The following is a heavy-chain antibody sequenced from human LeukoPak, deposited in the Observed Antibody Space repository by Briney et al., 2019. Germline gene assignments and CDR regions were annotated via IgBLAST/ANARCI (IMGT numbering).Heavy chain of an antibody. J-gene: IGHJ6*03. V-gene: IGHV3-53*01. CDR1: GFTVSSNY. CDR3: ARSYCSGGSCYRYYYYMDV. D-gene: IGHD2-15*01. CDR2: IYSGGST. Sequence: GGSLRLSCAASGFTVSSNYMSWVRQAPGKGLEWVSVIYSGGSTYYADSVKGRFTISRDNSKNTLYLQMNSLRAEDTAVYYCARSYCSGGSCYRYYYYMDVWGKGTTVTVSS.